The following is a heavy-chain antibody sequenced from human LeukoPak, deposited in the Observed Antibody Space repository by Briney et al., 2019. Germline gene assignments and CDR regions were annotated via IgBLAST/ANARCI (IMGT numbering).Heavy chain of an antibody. CDR1: GGTFSSYA. CDR3: ASGTTVLMVYAMTAFDY. CDR2: IIPIFGTA. V-gene: IGHV1-69*13. J-gene: IGHJ4*02. D-gene: IGHD2-8*01. Sequence: SVKVSCKASGGTFSSYAISWVRQAPGQGLEWMGGIIPIFGTANYAQKFQGRATITADESTSTAYMELSSLRSEDTAVYYCASGTTVLMVYAMTAFDYWGQGTLVTGSS.